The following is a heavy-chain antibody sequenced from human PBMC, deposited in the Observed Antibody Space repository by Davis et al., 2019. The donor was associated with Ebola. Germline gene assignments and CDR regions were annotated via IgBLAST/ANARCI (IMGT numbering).Heavy chain of an antibody. J-gene: IGHJ4*02. Sequence: GESLKTSCKASGYSFASYWIGRVRQVPGKGLEWMRIIYHEDFDTRYNPSFQGQVIISADKSNTTVYLQWSSVEASDTAIYYCARHSSYSASLETRALDYWGQGTLVTVSS. CDR3: ARHSSYSASLETRALDY. CDR1: GYSFASYW. D-gene: IGHD1-26*01. CDR2: IYHEDFDT. V-gene: IGHV5-51*01.